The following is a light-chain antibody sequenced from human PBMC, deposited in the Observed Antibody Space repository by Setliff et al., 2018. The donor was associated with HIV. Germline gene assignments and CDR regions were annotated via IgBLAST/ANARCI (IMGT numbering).Light chain of an antibody. CDR3: QAWDSSTVV. J-gene: IGLJ1*01. CDR2: QDT. Sequence: SFELTQPPSVSVSPGQTASIPCSGTKSGDKYVCWYQQKSGQSPVLVIYQDTRRPSEIPERFSASNSGNTATLTISGTQAMDEADYYCQAWDSSTVVFGTGTKVTV. CDR1: KSGDKY. V-gene: IGLV3-1*01.